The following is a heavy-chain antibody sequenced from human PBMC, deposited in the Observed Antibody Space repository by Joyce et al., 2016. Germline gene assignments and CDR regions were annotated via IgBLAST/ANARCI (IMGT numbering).Heavy chain of an antibody. J-gene: IGHJ6*02. CDR3: AKDRIAVAGLYYYYGMDV. D-gene: IGHD6-19*01. V-gene: IGHV3-23*01. Sequence: EVQLLESGGGLVQPGGSLRLSCAASGFPFSSYAMGWVRQGPGKGLDWVAAISGSGGSTYYADSVKGRFTISRDNSKNTLYLQMNSLRAEDTAVYYCAKDRIAVAGLYYYYGMDVWGQGTTVTVSS. CDR2: ISGSGGST. CDR1: GFPFSSYA.